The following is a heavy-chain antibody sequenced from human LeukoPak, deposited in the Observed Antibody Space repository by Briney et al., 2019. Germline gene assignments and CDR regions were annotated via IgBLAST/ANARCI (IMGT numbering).Heavy chain of an antibody. Sequence: GGSLRLSCAASGFTFSGYWMSWVRQAPGKGLEWVSAIRASDGSTFYADSVKGRFTISRDSTKNTLYLQMNSLRAEDTAVYYCAKLTSGWFEDFWGQGTLVTVSS. J-gene: IGHJ4*02. CDR2: IRASDGST. CDR1: GFTFSGYW. CDR3: AKLTSGWFEDF. V-gene: IGHV3-23*01. D-gene: IGHD6-19*01.